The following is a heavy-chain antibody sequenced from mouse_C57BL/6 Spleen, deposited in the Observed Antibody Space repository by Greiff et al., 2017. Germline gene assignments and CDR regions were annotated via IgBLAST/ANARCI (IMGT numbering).Heavy chain of an antibody. Sequence: QVQLKESGPELVKPGASVKISCKASGYAFSSSWMNWVKQRPGKGLEWIGRIYPGDGDTNYNGKFKGKATLTADKSSSTAYMQLSSLTSEDSAVYFCARKAYYSNQYFDYWGQGTTLTVSS. J-gene: IGHJ2*01. CDR2: IYPGDGDT. CDR3: ARKAYYSNQYFDY. V-gene: IGHV1-82*01. CDR1: GYAFSSSW. D-gene: IGHD2-5*01.